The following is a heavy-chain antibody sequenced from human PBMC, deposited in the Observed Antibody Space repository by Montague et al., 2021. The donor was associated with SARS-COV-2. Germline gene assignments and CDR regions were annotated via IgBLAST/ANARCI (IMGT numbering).Heavy chain of an antibody. Sequence: SLRLSCAASGFTFRTFAMSWVRQAPGKGPEWVSSLSGDGGDTSYADSVKGRFTISRDNSKNTMYLQMNSLRPGDTALYYCAKVVDDYSDYVFPFYYYAMDVWGQGTTVTVSS. CDR3: AKVVDDYSDYVFPFYYYAMDV. V-gene: IGHV3-23*01. CDR2: LSGDGGDT. CDR1: GFTFRTFA. J-gene: IGHJ6*02. D-gene: IGHD4-17*01.